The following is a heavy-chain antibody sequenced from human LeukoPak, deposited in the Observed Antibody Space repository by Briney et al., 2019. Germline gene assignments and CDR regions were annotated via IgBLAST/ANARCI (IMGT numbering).Heavy chain of an antibody. J-gene: IGHJ4*02. Sequence: GGSLRLSCAASGFTFSSYGMHWVRQAPGKGLEWVAVISYDGSNKDYADSVKGRLTIPRDNSKNTLYLQMNSLRGEDTAVYYCARSQGSSWYGIDYWGQGTLVTVSS. V-gene: IGHV3-30*03. CDR3: ARSQGSSWYGIDY. CDR1: GFTFSSYG. CDR2: ISYDGSNK. D-gene: IGHD6-13*01.